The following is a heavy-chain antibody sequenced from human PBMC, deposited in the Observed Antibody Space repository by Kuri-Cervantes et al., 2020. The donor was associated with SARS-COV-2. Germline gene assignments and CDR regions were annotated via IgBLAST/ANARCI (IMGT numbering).Heavy chain of an antibody. CDR3: AREWLLPFDY. Sequence: SGPTLVKPTETLTLTCTVSGFSLSNARMGVSWIRQPPGKALEWLARIDWDDDKYYSTSLKTRLTISKDTSKNQVVLTMTNMDPVDTATYYCAREWLLPFDYWGQGTLVTVSS. CDR1: GFSLSNARMG. D-gene: IGHD3-22*01. V-gene: IGHV2-70*11. CDR2: IDWDDDK. J-gene: IGHJ4*02.